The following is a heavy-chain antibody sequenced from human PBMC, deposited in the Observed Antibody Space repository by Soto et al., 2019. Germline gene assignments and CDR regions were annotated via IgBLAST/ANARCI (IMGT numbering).Heavy chain of an antibody. CDR1: GGSISSSSYY. V-gene: IGHV4-39*01. J-gene: IGHJ4*02. D-gene: IGHD2-15*01. CDR2: IYYSGST. CDR3: ARHARGGAEH. Sequence: SETLSLTCTVSGGSISSSSYYWGWIRQPPGKGLEWIGSIYYSGSTYYNPSLKSRVTISVDTSKNQFSLKLSSVTAADTAVYYCARHARGGAEHWGQGTLVTVPS.